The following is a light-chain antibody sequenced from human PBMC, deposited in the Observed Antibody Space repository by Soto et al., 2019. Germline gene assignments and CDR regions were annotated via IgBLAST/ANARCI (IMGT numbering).Light chain of an antibody. V-gene: IGLV2-14*01. J-gene: IGLJ2*01. CDR2: EVS. Sequence: QSALTQPASVSGSPGQSITISCTGTSSDVGGYNYVSWYQQHPGKAPKLMIYEVSNRPSGVSNRFSGSTSGTSATLAIAGLQTGDEADYYCDSWDNSLSVVLFGGGTKVTVL. CDR1: SSDVGGYNY. CDR3: DSWDNSLSVVL.